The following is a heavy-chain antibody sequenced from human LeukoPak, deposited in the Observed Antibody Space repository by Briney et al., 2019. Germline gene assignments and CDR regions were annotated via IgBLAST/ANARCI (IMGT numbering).Heavy chain of an antibody. CDR1: GYTFTSYY. V-gene: IGHV1-46*01. CDR2: INPSGGST. CDR3: ARDLHSYSSSWYPYSDY. D-gene: IGHD6-13*01. J-gene: IGHJ4*02. Sequence: ASVKVSCKASGYTFTSYYMHWVRQAPGQGLEWMGIINPSGGSTSYAQKFQGRVTMTRDTSTSTVYMELSSLRSEDTAVYYCARDLHSYSSSWYPYSDYWGQGTLVTVSS.